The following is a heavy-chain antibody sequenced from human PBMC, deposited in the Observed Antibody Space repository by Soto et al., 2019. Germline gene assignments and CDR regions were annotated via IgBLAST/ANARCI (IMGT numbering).Heavy chain of an antibody. CDR1: GGSISSGNW. V-gene: IGHV4-4*02. D-gene: IGHD1-26*01. Sequence: PSETLSLTCAVSGGSISSGNWWSWVRQPPGKGLEWIGEIYHSGSTNYNPSLKSRVTISVDKSKNQFSLKLSSVTAADTAVYYCARVPGELLDAFDIWGQGTMVTVSS. J-gene: IGHJ3*02. CDR2: IYHSGST. CDR3: ARVPGELLDAFDI.